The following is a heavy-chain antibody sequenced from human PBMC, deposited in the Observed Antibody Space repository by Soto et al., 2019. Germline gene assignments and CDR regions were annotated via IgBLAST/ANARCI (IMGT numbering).Heavy chain of an antibody. Sequence: ASVKVSCKASGYTFTSYGISWVRQAPGQGLEWMGWISAYNGNTNYAQKLQGGVTMTTDTSTSTAYMELRSLRSDDTAVYYCARELRRDGGYYCYYYMDVWGKGTTVTVSS. V-gene: IGHV1-18*01. D-gene: IGHD2-15*01. J-gene: IGHJ6*03. CDR2: ISAYNGNT. CDR1: GYTFTSYG. CDR3: ARELRRDGGYYCYYYMDV.